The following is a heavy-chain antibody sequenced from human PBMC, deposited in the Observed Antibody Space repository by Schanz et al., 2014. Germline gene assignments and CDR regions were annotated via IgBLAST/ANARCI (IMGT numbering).Heavy chain of an antibody. V-gene: IGHV3-23*01. D-gene: IGHD5-12*01. Sequence: EVQLLESGGGLVEPGGSLRLSCAAFGFSFSSYAMGWVRQARGKGLEWVSAMNESHSTIYYADSVRGRFTISRDNAENTLFLQMNSLRAEDTAVYYCARKVVATSGGYYDNWSQGTLVIVSS. CDR2: MNESHSTI. J-gene: IGHJ4*02. CDR1: GFSFSSYA. CDR3: ARKVVATSGGYYDN.